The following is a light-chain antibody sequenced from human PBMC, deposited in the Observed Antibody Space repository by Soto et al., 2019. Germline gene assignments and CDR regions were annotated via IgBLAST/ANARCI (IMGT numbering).Light chain of an antibody. CDR2: DAS. CDR1: QSVSTF. V-gene: IGKV3-11*01. CDR3: QHRLNWPLT. Sequence: EILLTQSPVTLSLSPGERAILSCRASQSVSTFFAWCQQKPGQAPRLLIYDASKRATGIPARFSGSGSGTDFTLTISSLEPEDFAVYYCQHRLNWPLTFGGGTTVELK. J-gene: IGKJ4*01.